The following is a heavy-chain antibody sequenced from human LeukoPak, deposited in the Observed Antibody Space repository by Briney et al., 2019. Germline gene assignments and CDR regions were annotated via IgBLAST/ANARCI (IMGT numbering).Heavy chain of an antibody. V-gene: IGHV4-59*01. CDR1: GGSISSYY. J-gene: IGHJ5*02. CDR3: ARDGLSGEDTWFDP. Sequence: SETLSLTCTVSGGSISSYYWSWIRQPPGKGLEWIGYIYYSGSTNYNPSLKSRVTISVDTSKNQFSLKLSSVTAADTAAYYCARDGLSGEDTWFDPWGQGTLVTVSS. CDR2: IYYSGST. D-gene: IGHD3-9*01.